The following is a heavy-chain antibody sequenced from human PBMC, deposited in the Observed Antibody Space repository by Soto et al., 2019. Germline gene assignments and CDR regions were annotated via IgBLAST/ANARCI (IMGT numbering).Heavy chain of an antibody. CDR2: INAGNGNT. J-gene: IGHJ4*02. Sequence: ASVKVSCKASGYTFTSYAMHWVRQAPGQRLEWMGWINAGNGNTKYSQKFQGRVTITRDTSASTAYMELSSLRSEDTAVYYCARESDYGDYALDYWAQGTPVTVSS. V-gene: IGHV1-3*01. CDR3: ARESDYGDYALDY. D-gene: IGHD4-17*01. CDR1: GYTFTSYA.